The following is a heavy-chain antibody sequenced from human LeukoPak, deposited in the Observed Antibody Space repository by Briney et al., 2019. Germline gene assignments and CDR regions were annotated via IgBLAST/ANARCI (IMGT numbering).Heavy chain of an antibody. J-gene: IGHJ5*02. D-gene: IGHD3-3*01. V-gene: IGHV1-69*05. CDR1: GYIFTSYG. CDR3: ARDGMPLDYDFFREGWFDP. CDR2: IIPIFGTA. Sequence: SVKVSCKSSGYIFTSYGISWVRQAPGQGLEWLGGIIPIFGTANYAQKFQGRVTITTDESTSTAYMELSSLRSEDTAVYYCARDGMPLDYDFFREGWFDPWGQGTLVTVSS.